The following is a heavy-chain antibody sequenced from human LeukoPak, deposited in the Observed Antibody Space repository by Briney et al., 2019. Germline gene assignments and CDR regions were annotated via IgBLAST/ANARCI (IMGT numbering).Heavy chain of an antibody. CDR1: GFTFSSYA. V-gene: IGHV3-23*01. J-gene: IGHJ4*02. Sequence: PGGSLRLSCAASGFTFSSYAISWVLQAPGKGLEWVSVISGSGDNTYYADSVKGRFTISRDNSKNTLYLQMYSLRAEDTAIYYCAKDGKGAPVAGTGYFDYWGQGTLVTVSS. CDR2: ISGSGDNT. D-gene: IGHD6-19*01. CDR3: AKDGKGAPVAGTGYFDY.